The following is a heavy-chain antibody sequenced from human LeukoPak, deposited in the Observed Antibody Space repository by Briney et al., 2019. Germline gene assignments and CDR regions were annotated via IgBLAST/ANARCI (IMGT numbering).Heavy chain of an antibody. D-gene: IGHD3-22*01. V-gene: IGHV3-48*03. J-gene: IGHJ4*02. CDR2: ISNGDDSI. Sequence: PGRSLRLSCAAAGFTFSSYAINWVSQAPGNGMEWDSHISNGDDSIYYADSVKGRFTISRDNARNSLYLQMNSLRAEDTAVYYCARHYYDSSGYYKGDYWGQGTLVTVSS. CDR1: GFTFSSYA. CDR3: ARHYYDSSGYYKGDY.